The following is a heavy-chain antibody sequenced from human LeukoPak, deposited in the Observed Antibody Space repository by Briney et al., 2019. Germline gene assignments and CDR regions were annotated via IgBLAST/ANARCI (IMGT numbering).Heavy chain of an antibody. CDR3: ARHPVVAGTSSYYGMDV. Sequence: PSETLSLTCTVSGGSISSSGYYWGWIRQPPGKNLEWIGSVYYSGSTDYNPSLMSRVTISVDTSKNQFALKVSSVTAVDTAVYYCARHPVVAGTSSYYGMDVWGQGTTVTVSS. J-gene: IGHJ6*02. CDR2: VYYSGST. V-gene: IGHV4-39*01. CDR1: GGSISSSGYY. D-gene: IGHD1-1*01.